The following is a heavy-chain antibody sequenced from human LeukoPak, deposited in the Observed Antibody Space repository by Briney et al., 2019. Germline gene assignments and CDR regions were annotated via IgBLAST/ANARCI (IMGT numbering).Heavy chain of an antibody. CDR3: AKDRASRGYYYASYFDY. Sequence: GVSLRLSCSACGFTFNSYAMMWLPQPRGKGHEWVSAISGSGGRTYYADSVKGRFTISRDNSKNTLCLQMNSLRAEVTAVYYCAKDRASRGYYYASYFDYWGQGTLVTVSS. CDR2: ISGSGGRT. D-gene: IGHD3-22*01. CDR1: GFTFNSYA. V-gene: IGHV3-23*01. J-gene: IGHJ4*02.